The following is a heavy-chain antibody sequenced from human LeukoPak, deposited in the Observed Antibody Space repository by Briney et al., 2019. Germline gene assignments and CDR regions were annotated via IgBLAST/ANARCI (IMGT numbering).Heavy chain of an antibody. J-gene: IGHJ4*03. CDR1: GFTFSSYA. D-gene: IGHD3-10*01. Sequence: PGGSLRLSCAASGFTFSSYAMSWVRQGPGKGLEWVAAITGSGGTTYRADSVKGRFTISRDNSKNTLYLLMNSLRAEDTALYYCAKDFGSGRGFFDNWGQGTLVTVSS. CDR2: ITGSGGTT. CDR3: AKDFGSGRGFFDN. V-gene: IGHV3-23*01.